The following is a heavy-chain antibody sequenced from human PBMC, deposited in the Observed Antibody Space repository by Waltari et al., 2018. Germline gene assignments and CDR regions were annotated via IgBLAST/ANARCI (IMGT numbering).Heavy chain of an antibody. CDR2: ISSSSSYI. Sequence: EVQLVESGGGLVKPGRSLRLSCAASGLTFSSYSMNWIRQAPWKGLEWVSSISSSSSYIYYAYSVKGRFTISRDNAKNSLYLQMNSLRAEDTAVYYCARDRPLGIAAAGTNFDYWGQGTLVTVSS. D-gene: IGHD6-13*01. V-gene: IGHV3-21*01. J-gene: IGHJ4*02. CDR1: GLTFSSYS. CDR3: ARDRPLGIAAAGTNFDY.